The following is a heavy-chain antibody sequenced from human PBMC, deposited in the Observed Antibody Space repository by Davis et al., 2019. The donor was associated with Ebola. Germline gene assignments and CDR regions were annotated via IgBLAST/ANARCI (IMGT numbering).Heavy chain of an antibody. J-gene: IGHJ3*02. D-gene: IGHD4-17*01. CDR1: GGSISSSSYY. CDR2: IYYSGST. V-gene: IGHV4-39*01. Sequence: SETLSLTCTVSGGSISSSSYYWGWIRQPPGKGLEWTGSIYYSGSTYYNPSLKRRVTISVDTSKNQFSLKLSSVTAADTAVYYCARGHGDYGNDAFDIWGQGTMVTVSS. CDR3: ARGHGDYGNDAFDI.